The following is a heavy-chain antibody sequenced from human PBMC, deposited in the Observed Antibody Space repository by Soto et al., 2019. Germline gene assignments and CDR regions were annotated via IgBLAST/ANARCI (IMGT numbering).Heavy chain of an antibody. Sequence: RSLRLSCAASGFTFYNYDMNWAKQAPAKVLSWVSTIDDDGVNSHYADSVKGRFTVSRDNSKDTVDLQMKSLRAEDTAVYYCVSGLSAHFDYWGQGTLVTVSS. CDR3: VSGLSAHFDY. V-gene: IGHV3-23*01. D-gene: IGHD7-27*01. CDR1: GFTFYNYD. CDR2: IDDDGVNS. J-gene: IGHJ4*02.